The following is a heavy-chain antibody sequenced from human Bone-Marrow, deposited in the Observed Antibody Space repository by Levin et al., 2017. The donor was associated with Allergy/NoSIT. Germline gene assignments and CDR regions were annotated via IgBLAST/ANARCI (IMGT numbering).Heavy chain of an antibody. CDR2: VSYSGIT. CDR1: GDSIRSGVYF. D-gene: IGHD3-3*01. CDR3: ARGITVFGVVLAVNDAFDI. J-gene: IGHJ3*02. Sequence: SQTLSLTCSVSGDSIRSGVYFWSWIRQLPGKGLEWIGYVSYSGITFYNQSLKSRIAISADTSKNLFSLNLSSVTAADTAVYYCARGITVFGVVLAVNDAFDIWGQGTMVTVSS. V-gene: IGHV4-31*02.